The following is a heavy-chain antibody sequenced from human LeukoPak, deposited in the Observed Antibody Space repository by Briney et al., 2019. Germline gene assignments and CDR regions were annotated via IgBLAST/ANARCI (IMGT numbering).Heavy chain of an antibody. CDR2: IKSKTDGGTR. Sequence: PGGSLRLSCAASGFTFSNAWMSWVRQAPGKGLEWVGRIKSKTDGGTRDYAAPVKGRFTISRDDSKNTLYLQMNSLKTEDTAVYYCARDQDAYSEIFFDYWGQGTLVTVSS. D-gene: IGHD5-24*01. V-gene: IGHV3-15*01. CDR3: ARDQDAYSEIFFDY. J-gene: IGHJ4*02. CDR1: GFTFSNAW.